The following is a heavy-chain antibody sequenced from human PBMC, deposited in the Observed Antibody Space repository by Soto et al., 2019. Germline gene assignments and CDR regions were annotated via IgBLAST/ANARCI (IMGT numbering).Heavy chain of an antibody. J-gene: IGHJ4*02. CDR1: GASISGYF. D-gene: IGHD3-9*01. V-gene: IGHV4-59*01. Sequence: PSETLSLTSTVSGASISGYFWSWIRQPPGKGLEWIGYIYSSGTTNYNPSLKSRVTISVHTSKNQFSLKLNSVTAADTAVYYCARGLRYLDWLSDYWGQGILVTVS. CDR3: ARGLRYLDWLSDY. CDR2: IYSSGTT.